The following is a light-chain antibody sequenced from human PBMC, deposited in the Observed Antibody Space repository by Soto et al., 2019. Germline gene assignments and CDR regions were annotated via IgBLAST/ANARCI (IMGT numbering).Light chain of an antibody. Sequence: QSALTQPASVSGSPGQSITISCTGTSSDIGGYDYVSWYQQHPGKAPKLMIFEVSYRPSGVSNRFSGSKSGNTASLTISGLQAEDEADYYCSSYTTNTTGVFGGGTKLTVL. J-gene: IGLJ2*01. CDR2: EVS. CDR1: SSDIGGYDY. CDR3: SSYTTNTTGV. V-gene: IGLV2-14*01.